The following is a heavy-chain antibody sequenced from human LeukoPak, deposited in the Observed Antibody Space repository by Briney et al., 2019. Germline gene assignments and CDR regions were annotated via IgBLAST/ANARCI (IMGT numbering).Heavy chain of an antibody. J-gene: IGHJ4*02. CDR1: SGSFSGYY. Sequence: SETLSLTCAVYSGSFSGYYWSWIRQPPGKGLEWIGEINHSGSTNHNPSLKSRVTISVDTSKNQFSLKLSSVTAADTAVYYCARWPSYYDSSGYYYYFDYWGQGTLVTVSS. CDR2: INHSGST. D-gene: IGHD3-22*01. CDR3: ARWPSYYDSSGYYYYFDY. V-gene: IGHV4-34*01.